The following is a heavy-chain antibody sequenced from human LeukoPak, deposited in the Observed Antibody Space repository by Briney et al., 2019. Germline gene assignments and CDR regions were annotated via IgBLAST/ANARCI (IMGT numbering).Heavy chain of an antibody. CDR1: GGSISSGDYY. CDR3: ARDSWEGRGFYYFDY. V-gene: IGHV4-30-4*01. D-gene: IGHD1-26*01. CDR2: IYYSGST. Sequence: PSETLSLTCTVSGGSISSGDYYWSWIRQPPGKGLEWIGYIYYSGSTYYNPSLKSRVTISVDTSKNQFSLKLSSVTAADTAVYYCARDSWEGRGFYYFDYWGQGTLVTVSS. J-gene: IGHJ4*02.